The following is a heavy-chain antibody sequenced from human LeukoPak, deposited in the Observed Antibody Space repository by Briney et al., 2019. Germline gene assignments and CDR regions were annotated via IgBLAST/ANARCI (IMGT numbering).Heavy chain of an antibody. CDR2: INSDGSST. V-gene: IGHV3-74*01. CDR3: ARGARPAATYYYYYYMDV. CDR1: GFTFSSYW. Sequence: GGSLRLSCAASGFTFSSYWMHWVRQAPGKGLVWVSRINSDGSSTSYADSVKGRFTISRDNAKNTLHLQMNSLRAEDTAVYYCARGARPAATYYYYYYMDVWGKGTTVTVS. J-gene: IGHJ6*03. D-gene: IGHD2-2*01.